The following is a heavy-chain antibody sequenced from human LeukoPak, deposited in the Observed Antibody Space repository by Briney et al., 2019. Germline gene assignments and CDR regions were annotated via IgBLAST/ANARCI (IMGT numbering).Heavy chain of an antibody. V-gene: IGHV4-61*01. D-gene: IGHD3-22*01. CDR3: ARSPSGYRFDS. CDR1: GGSINRGTFF. J-gene: IGHJ5*01. CDR2: ISNSGST. Sequence: KPAETLSLTCAVSGGSINRGTFFWPWIRKPPGKGLEWIGYISNSGSTNYHPSLKSRVTISSDTSKTQFTLKLTSVTAADTAVYYCARSPSGYRFDSWGQGTLVTVSS.